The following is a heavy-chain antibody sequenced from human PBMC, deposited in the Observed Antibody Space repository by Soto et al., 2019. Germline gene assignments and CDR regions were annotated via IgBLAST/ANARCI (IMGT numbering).Heavy chain of an antibody. J-gene: IGHJ6*02. CDR3: ARDGIYCSSTSCYPTYYYYYGMDV. V-gene: IGHV1-18*01. D-gene: IGHD2-2*01. Sequence: GASVKVSCKASGYTFTSYGISWVRQAPGQGLEWMGWISAYNGNTNYAQKLQGRVTMTTDTSTSTAYMELRSLRSDDTAVYYCARDGIYCSSTSCYPTYYYYYGMDVWGQGTTVTAP. CDR1: GYTFTSYG. CDR2: ISAYNGNT.